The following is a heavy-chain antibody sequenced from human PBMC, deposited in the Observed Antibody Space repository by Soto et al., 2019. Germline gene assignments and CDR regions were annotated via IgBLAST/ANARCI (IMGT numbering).Heavy chain of an antibody. CDR3: ARCVPAAGTDWFDP. CDR2: VSSTGSS. Sequence: PSETLSLTCTVSGGSISNYYWSWIRQSAEKRLEWIGRVSSTGSSYYNPSLKSRVTISVDTSKNQVSLNLTSVTAADTAVYYCARCVPAAGTDWFDPWGQGTLVTVSS. D-gene: IGHD6-13*01. V-gene: IGHV4-4*07. CDR1: GGSISNYY. J-gene: IGHJ5*02.